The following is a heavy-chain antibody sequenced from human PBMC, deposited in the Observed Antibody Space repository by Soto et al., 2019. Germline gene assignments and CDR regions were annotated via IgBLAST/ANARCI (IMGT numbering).Heavy chain of an antibody. CDR1: GFIFSRHS. CDR2: IGTSGSYI. V-gene: IGHV3-21*01. D-gene: IGHD5-12*01. CDR3: ARGGVGDGYNYFRY. Sequence: GGALRLSCAVSGFIFSRHSMKWVRPAPGKGLEWVSSIGTSGSYIYYADSVKGRFTISRDNSKNTLYLQMNSLRAEDTAVYYCARGGVGDGYNYFRYWGQGTLVTVSS. J-gene: IGHJ4*02.